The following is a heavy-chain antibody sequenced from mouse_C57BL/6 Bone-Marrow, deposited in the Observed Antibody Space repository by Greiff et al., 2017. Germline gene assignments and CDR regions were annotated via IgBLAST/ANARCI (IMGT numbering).Heavy chain of an antibody. Sequence: DVMLVESGGGLVQPGGSMKLSCAASGFTFSDAWMDWVRQSPEKGLEWVAEIRNKANNHATYYAESVQGRFTISSDDYKSSVYLQMNSLRAEDTGIYYGTRHYYGSSYVLYAMDYWGQGTAVTVSS. D-gene: IGHD1-1*01. CDR2: IRNKANNHAT. V-gene: IGHV6-6*01. J-gene: IGHJ4*01. CDR3: TRHYYGSSYVLYAMDY. CDR1: GFTFSDAW.